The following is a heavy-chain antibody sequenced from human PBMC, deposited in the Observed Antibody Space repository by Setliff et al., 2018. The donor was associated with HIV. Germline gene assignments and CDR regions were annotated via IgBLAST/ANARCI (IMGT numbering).Heavy chain of an antibody. J-gene: IGHJ6*03. CDR1: GYAFTGYY. CDR2: INPNSGGT. Sequence: GASVKVSCKASGYAFTGYYIHWVRQAPGQGLEWMGRINPNSGGTNYAEKFQGRVTMTRDTSSRTAYMELSRLRSDDTAVYFCARGRGYCSSHGCFYYYMDVWAEGTTVTVSS. D-gene: IGHD2-2*01. V-gene: IGHV1-2*06. CDR3: ARGRGYCSSHGCFYYYMDV.